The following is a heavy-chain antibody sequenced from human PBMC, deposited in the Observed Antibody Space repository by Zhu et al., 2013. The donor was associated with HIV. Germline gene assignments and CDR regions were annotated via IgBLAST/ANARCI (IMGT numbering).Heavy chain of an antibody. CDR2: MNPNSGNT. J-gene: IGHJ4*02. Sequence: QVQLVQSGAEVKKPGSSVKVSCKASGGTFSSYAISWVRQAPGQGLEWMGWMNPNSGNTGYAQKFQGRVTMTRNSPISTAYMELSGLRSEDTAVYYCARGDSVLLGVDYWGQGTLVTVSS. V-gene: IGHV1-8*02. D-gene: IGHD3-9*01. CDR1: GGTFSSYA. CDR3: ARGDSVLLGVDY.